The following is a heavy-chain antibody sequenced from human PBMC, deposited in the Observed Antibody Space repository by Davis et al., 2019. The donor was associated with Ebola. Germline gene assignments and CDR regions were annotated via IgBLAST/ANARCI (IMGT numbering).Heavy chain of an antibody. CDR1: GFTFSTYG. Sequence: GESLKISCAASGFTFSTYGIHWVRRAPGKGLEWVSTLGLSADTYYADSVKGRFTISRDNSRNTLHLQMNSLRVEDTAIYYCVKDTSSIWFDVWGQGTTVTVSS. CDR2: LGLSADT. J-gene: IGHJ3*01. V-gene: IGHV3-23*01. D-gene: IGHD6-13*01. CDR3: VKDTSSIWFDV.